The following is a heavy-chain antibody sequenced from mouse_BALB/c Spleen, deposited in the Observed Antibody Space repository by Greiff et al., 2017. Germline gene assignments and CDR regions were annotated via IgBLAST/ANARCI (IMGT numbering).Heavy chain of an antibody. V-gene: IGHV14-4*02. J-gene: IGHJ4*01. Sequence: EVQLQQSGAELVRSGASVKLSCTASGFNIKDYYMHWVKQRPEQGLEWIGWIDPENGDTEYAPKFQGKATMTADTSSNTAYLQLSSLTSEDTAVYYCKSSCGSSDAMDYWGQGTSVTVAS. CDR1: GFNIKDYY. CDR2: IDPENGDT. CDR3: KSSCGSSDAMDY. D-gene: IGHD1-1*01.